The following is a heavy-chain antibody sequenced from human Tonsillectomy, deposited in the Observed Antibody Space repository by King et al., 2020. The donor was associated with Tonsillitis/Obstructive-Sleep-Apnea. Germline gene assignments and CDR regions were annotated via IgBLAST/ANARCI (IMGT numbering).Heavy chain of an antibody. CDR1: GYTFTSYY. V-gene: IGHV1-46*01. CDR3: ARDASGSVATTPLNWFGP. J-gene: IGHJ5*02. CDR2: INPSGGST. D-gene: IGHD5-12*01. Sequence: QLVQSGAEVKKPGASVKVSCKASGYTFTSYYMHWVRQAPGQGLEWMGIINPSGGSTSYAQKFQGRVTMTRDTSTSTVYMELSSLRSEETAVYYCARDASGSVATTPLNWFGPWGQGTLVTVSS.